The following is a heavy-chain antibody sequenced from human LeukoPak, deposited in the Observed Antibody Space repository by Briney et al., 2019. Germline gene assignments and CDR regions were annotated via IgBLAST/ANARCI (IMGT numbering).Heavy chain of an antibody. CDR3: ARVKGVRTYYCYYGMDV. J-gene: IGHJ6*02. Sequence: PSETLSLTCAVYGGSFSGYYWSWIRQPPGKGLEWIGEINHSGSTNYNPSLKSRVTISVDTSKNQFSLQLSSVTAADTAVYYCARVKGVRTYYCYYGMDVWGQGTTVTVSS. CDR1: GGSFSGYY. V-gene: IGHV4-34*01. D-gene: IGHD1-1*01. CDR2: INHSGST.